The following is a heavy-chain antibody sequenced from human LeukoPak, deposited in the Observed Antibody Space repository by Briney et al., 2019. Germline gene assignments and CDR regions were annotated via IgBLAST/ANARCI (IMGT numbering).Heavy chain of an antibody. J-gene: IGHJ4*02. D-gene: IGHD3-10*01. Sequence: PGGSLRLSCAASGFTFSSSAMSWVRQVPGKGLEWVSGISASGGSTSYADSVRGRFTISRDNSKNTLYLQMNSLRAEDTAVYYCARGPGSRGIFDYWGQGTLVTVSS. V-gene: IGHV3-23*01. CDR2: ISASGGST. CDR1: GFTFSSSA. CDR3: ARGPGSRGIFDY.